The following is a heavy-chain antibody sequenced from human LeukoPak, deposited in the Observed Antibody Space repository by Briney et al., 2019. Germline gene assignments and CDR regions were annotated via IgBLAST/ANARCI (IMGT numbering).Heavy chain of an antibody. CDR1: GGSFSGYY. Sequence: PSETLSLTCAVYGGSFSGYYWSWIRQPAGKGLEWIGRIYTSGSTNYNPSLKSRVTISVDTSKNQFSLKLSSVTAADTAVYYCAREPQLLFPQHNWFDPWGQGTLVTVSS. V-gene: IGHV4-4*07. CDR3: AREPQLLFPQHNWFDP. CDR2: IYTSGST. J-gene: IGHJ5*02. D-gene: IGHD2-2*01.